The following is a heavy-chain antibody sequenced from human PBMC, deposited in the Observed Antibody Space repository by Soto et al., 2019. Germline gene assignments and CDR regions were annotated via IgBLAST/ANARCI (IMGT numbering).Heavy chain of an antibody. J-gene: IGHJ6*02. CDR1: GFTFSSYS. CDR3: ARFYYDSSGYLPSPYYYYYGMDV. V-gene: IGHV3-21*01. Sequence: SLRLSCAASGFTFSSYSMNWVRQAPGKGLEWVSSISSSSTYISYADSVRGRFTISRDNAKNSLYLQMNSLRAEDTAVYYCARFYYDSSGYLPSPYYYYYGMDVWGQGTTVTVSS. D-gene: IGHD3-22*01. CDR2: ISSSSTYI.